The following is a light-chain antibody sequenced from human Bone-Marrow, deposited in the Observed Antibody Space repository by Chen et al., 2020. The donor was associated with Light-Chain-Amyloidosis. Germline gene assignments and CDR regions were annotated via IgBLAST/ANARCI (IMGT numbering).Light chain of an antibody. CDR3: SSYTITNTRV. V-gene: IGLV2-14*01. CDR2: DVT. J-gene: IGLJ1*01. Sequence: QSALTQPASVSGSPGQPITISCTGTSSEVGGDNHVSWYQQHPDKAPKLMIYDVTNRPSWFPDRFSGSKSDNTDSLTISELQTEDEADDFCSSYTITNTRVFGSGTRVTVL. CDR1: SSEVGGDNH.